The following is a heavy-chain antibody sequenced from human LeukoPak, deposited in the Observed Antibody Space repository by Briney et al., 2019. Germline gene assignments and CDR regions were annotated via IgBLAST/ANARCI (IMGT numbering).Heavy chain of an antibody. CDR2: IYSGGST. D-gene: IGHD2-8*01. CDR1: GFTVSSNY. V-gene: IGHV3-53*01. Sequence: PGGSLRLSCAASGFTVSSNYMSWVRLAPGKGLEWVSVIYSGGSTYYADSVKGRFTISRDNSKNTLYLQMNSLRAEDTAVYYCARVPRLIYGMDVWGQGTTVTVSS. CDR3: ARVPRLIYGMDV. J-gene: IGHJ6*02.